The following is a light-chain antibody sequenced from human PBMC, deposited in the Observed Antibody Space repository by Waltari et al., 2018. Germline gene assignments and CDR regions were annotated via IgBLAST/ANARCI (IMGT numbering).Light chain of an antibody. Sequence: QSALTQPPSASGSPGQSVTISCTGTSSDGGGYNYVSWYQQHPGKAPKLMIYGVSQRPSGVPDRFSGSKSGNTASLIVSGLQAEDEADYYCSSYAGSNVLFGGGTKLTVL. V-gene: IGLV2-8*01. CDR3: SSYAGSNVL. J-gene: IGLJ2*01. CDR2: GVS. CDR1: SSDGGGYNY.